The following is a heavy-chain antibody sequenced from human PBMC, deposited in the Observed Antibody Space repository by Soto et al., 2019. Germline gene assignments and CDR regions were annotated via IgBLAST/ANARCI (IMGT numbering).Heavy chain of an antibody. CDR1: GYTFTNYW. CDR3: ARLFVGSCSGRSCYYYMDV. J-gene: IGHJ6*03. D-gene: IGHD2-15*01. V-gene: IGHV5-51*01. CDR2: ISPGDSDT. Sequence: PGESLKISCQGSGYTFTNYWIAWVRQMPGKGLEWMGIISPGDSDTKYSPSFQGQVTISADKSISTASLQWSSLKASDTAIYYCARLFVGSCSGRSCYYYMDVWGKGTTVTVSS.